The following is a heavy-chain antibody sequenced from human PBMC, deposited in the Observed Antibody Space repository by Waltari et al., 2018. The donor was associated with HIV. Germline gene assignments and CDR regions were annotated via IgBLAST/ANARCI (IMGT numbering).Heavy chain of an antibody. V-gene: IGHV4-34*01. D-gene: IGHD3-10*01. CDR2: VNDVGGV. J-gene: IGHJ6*02. Sequence: TGLLKSSETLSRTCAVYGASFRDYYWNWIRQSPGLGLQWIGEVNDVGGVRYSPSFRSRVSMSMDVSKNQFSLNLTSVTAADTAVYYCARGRWRNRGPLPMDVWAPGAMVIVSS. CDR1: GASFRDYY. CDR3: ARGRWRNRGPLPMDV.